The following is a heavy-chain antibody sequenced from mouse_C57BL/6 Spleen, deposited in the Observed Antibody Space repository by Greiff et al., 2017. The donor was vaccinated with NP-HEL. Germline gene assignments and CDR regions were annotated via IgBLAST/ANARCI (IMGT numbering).Heavy chain of an antibody. CDR3: ARDANYYGRGGAMDY. D-gene: IGHD1-1*01. Sequence: EVHLVESGGGLVQSGRSLRLSCATSGFTFSDFYMEWVRQAPGKGLEWIAASRNKANDYTTEYSASVKGRFIVSRATSQSILYLQMNARRAEDTASYYCARDANYYGRGGAMDYWGQGTSVTVSS. CDR2: SRNKANDYTT. V-gene: IGHV7-1*01. J-gene: IGHJ4*01. CDR1: GFTFSDFY.